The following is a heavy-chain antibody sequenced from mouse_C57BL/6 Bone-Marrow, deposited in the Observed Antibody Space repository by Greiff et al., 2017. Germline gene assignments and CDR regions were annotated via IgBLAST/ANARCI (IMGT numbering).Heavy chain of an antibody. J-gene: IGHJ2*01. D-gene: IGHD2-3*01. Sequence: VQLQQSGAELVRPGASVKLSCTASGFNIKDDYIHWVKQRPEQGLEWIGWIDPEIGDTEYASKFQGKATITSDTSSNTAYLQLSSLTSEDTAGDYCSSFDGNYFDFWGQGTPLTVAS. CDR3: SSFDGNYFDF. CDR1: GFNIKDDY. V-gene: IGHV14-4*01. CDR2: IDPEIGDT.